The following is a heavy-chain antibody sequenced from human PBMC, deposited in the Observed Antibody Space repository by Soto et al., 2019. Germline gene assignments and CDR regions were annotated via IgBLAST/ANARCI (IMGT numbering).Heavy chain of an antibody. CDR2: VTGSGSRT. CDR1: GLTFSDYV. CDR3: ARNRRGGGYYFDY. V-gene: IGHV3-23*01. Sequence: GGSLRLSCVASGLTFSDYVMTWVRQAPGKGLEWVSTVTGSGSRTYYADFVKGRFTISRDNSENTLYLQIDSLRVEDTAFYYCARNRRGGGYYFDYWGQGALVTVSS. J-gene: IGHJ4*02.